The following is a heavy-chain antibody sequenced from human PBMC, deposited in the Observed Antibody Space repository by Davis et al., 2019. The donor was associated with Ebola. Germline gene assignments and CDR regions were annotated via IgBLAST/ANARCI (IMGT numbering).Heavy chain of an antibody. CDR1: GFTFSNHA. D-gene: IGHD6-19*01. V-gene: IGHV3-23*01. Sequence: GGSLRLSCAASGFTFSNHAMTWVRQAPGKGLEWVSAISGSGGSTYYADSVKGRFTISRDNSKNTLFLQMNTLRAEDAAVYYCAGGTRSGWHLEYWGQGTLVTVSS. CDR3: AGGTRSGWHLEY. J-gene: IGHJ4*02. CDR2: ISGSGGST.